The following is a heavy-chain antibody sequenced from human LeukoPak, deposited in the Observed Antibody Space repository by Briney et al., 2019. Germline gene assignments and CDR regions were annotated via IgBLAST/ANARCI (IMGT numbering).Heavy chain of an antibody. J-gene: IGHJ3*02. CDR2: ITTDGTTT. V-gene: IGHV3-64*01. CDR1: GFTFKTYA. CDR3: ARDAITSGWFDAYDM. Sequence: GGSLRLSCTASGFTFKTYAMHWVRQPPGRGLEYVSSITTDGTTTYHANSVKGRFTISRHNSENTLYLQMGSLRVEDMALYYCARDAITSGWFDAYDMWGQGTMVTVSS. D-gene: IGHD6-19*01.